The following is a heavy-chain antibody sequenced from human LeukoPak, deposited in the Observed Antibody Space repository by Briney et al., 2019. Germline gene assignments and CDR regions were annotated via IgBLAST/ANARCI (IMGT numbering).Heavy chain of an antibody. CDR3: ARLDRGDHDYGEHGDAFDI. J-gene: IGHJ3*02. V-gene: IGHV1-46*01. CDR2: IYPRDGST. CDR1: GYTFTSNY. D-gene: IGHD4-17*01. Sequence: ASVKVSCKASGYTFTSNYIHWVRQAPGQGLEWMGMIYPRDGSTSYAQKFQGRVTVTRDTSTSTVYMELSSLRSEDTAVYYCARLDRGDHDYGEHGDAFDIWGQGTMVTVSS.